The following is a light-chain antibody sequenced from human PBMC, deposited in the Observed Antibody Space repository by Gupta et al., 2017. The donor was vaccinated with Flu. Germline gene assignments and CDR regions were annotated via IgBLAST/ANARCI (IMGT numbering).Light chain of an antibody. V-gene: IGLV3-21*02. CDR3: KVWDGSRDNPV. Sequence: SYVLTQPPSVSVAPGQTATITCGGNNLVTKTVHWYQRKPGKAPVLLVDDENDRPSGITARGFGYYAGNKATPQTIRVEAGEEDDDYWKVWDGSRDNPVFGGGTKLSVL. J-gene: IGLJ3*02. CDR1: NLVTKT. CDR2: DEN.